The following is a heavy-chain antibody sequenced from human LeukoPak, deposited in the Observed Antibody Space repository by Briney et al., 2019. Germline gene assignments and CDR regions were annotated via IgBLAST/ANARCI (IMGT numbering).Heavy chain of an antibody. CDR1: GGSISSYY. CDR2: IYYSGST. D-gene: IGHD4-17*01. J-gene: IGHJ4*02. V-gene: IGHV4-59*01. CDR3: ARDVVRGDYALFDY. Sequence: SETLSLTCTVSGGSISSYYWSWIRQPPGKGLEWIGYIYYSGSTNYNPSLKSRVTISVDTSKNQFSLKLSSVTAADTAVYYCARDVVRGDYALFDYWGQGTLVTVSS.